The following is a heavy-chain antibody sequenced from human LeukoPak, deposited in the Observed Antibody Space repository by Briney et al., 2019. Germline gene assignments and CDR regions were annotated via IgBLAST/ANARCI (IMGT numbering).Heavy chain of an antibody. J-gene: IGHJ4*02. CDR2: INHSGST. V-gene: IGHV4-34*01. D-gene: IGHD3-10*01. CDR3: ATQYDSGTLAYGY. CDR1: GGSFSGYY. Sequence: SETLSLTCAVYGGSFSGYYWSWIRQPPGKGLEWIGEINHSGSTNYNPSLKSRVTMSVDTSKNQFSLQLTSVTAADTAVYYCATQYDSGTLAYGYWGQGTLVTVSS.